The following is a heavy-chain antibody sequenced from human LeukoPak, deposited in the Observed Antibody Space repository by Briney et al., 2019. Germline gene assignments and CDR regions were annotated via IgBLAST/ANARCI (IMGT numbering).Heavy chain of an antibody. Sequence: SSVKVSRMASGYTFTGYYMHWVRQAPRQGLEWMGWVNPNSGGTNYAQKFQGRVTMTRDTSISTAYMELSRRRSDDTAVYYCARVSGYSSSWYLDYCGQGTLVTVSS. D-gene: IGHD6-13*01. CDR3: ARVSGYSSSWYLDY. CDR1: GYTFTGYY. V-gene: IGHV1-2*02. CDR2: VNPNSGGT. J-gene: IGHJ4*02.